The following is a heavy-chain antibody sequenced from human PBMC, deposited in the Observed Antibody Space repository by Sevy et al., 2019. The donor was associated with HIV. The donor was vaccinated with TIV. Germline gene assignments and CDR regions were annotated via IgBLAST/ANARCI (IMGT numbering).Heavy chain of an antibody. V-gene: IGHV4-59*01. D-gene: IGHD3-3*01. CDR3: ARSINYDFWSGYYGRTAYYYYGMDV. CDR2: IYYSGSI. CDR1: GGSISSYY. J-gene: IGHJ6*02. Sequence: SETLSLTCTVSGGSISSYYWSWIRQPPGKGLEWIGYIYYSGSINYNPSLKSRVTISVDTSKNQFSLKLSSVTAADTAVYYCARSINYDFWSGYYGRTAYYYYGMDVWGQGTTVTVSS.